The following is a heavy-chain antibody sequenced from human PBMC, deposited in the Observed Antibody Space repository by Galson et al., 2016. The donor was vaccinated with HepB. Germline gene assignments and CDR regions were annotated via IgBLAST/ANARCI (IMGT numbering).Heavy chain of an antibody. CDR3: VRGPTYGIRSDFLDH. V-gene: IGHV3-7*01. CDR1: GFPFSDHW. Sequence: SLRLSCAASGFPFSDHWMNWVRQAPGKGLEWVANLKRNGGDQFYVDSVRGRFTVSRDDVKNSLFLQMSSLRAEDTAVYYCVRGPTYGIRSDFLDHWGQGTVVTVSS. D-gene: IGHD3-9*01. J-gene: IGHJ4*02. CDR2: LKRNGGDQ.